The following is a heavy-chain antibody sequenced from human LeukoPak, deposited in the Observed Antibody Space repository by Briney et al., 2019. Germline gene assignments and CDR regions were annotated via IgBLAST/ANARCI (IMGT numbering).Heavy chain of an antibody. V-gene: IGHV3-21*01. CDR3: ARDEEEGYCSSTSCYPQYFQH. J-gene: IGHJ1*01. D-gene: IGHD2-2*01. CDR2: ISSSSYYV. Sequence: GGSLRLSCAASGFTFRSYSMNWVRQAPGKGLEWVSSISSSSYYVYYADSVKGRFTISRDNAKNSLYLQMNSLRAEDTAVYYCARDEEEGYCSSTSCYPQYFQHWGQGTLVTVSS. CDR1: GFTFRSYS.